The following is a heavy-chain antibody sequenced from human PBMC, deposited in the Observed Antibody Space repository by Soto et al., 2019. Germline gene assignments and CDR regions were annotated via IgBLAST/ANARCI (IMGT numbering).Heavy chain of an antibody. CDR2: ISGSGGST. Sequence: GGSLRLSCAASGFSFSSYAMSWVRQAPGKGLEWVSAISGSGGSTYYADSVKGRFTISRDNSKNTLYLQMNSLRAEDTALYYCANCCGGGSCYYYYYYGMDVWGQGTMVTVSS. V-gene: IGHV3-23*01. CDR3: ANCCGGGSCYYYYYYGMDV. D-gene: IGHD2-15*01. J-gene: IGHJ6*02. CDR1: GFSFSSYA.